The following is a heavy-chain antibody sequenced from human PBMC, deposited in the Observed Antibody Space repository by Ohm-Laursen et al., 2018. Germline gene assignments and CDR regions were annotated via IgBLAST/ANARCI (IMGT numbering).Heavy chain of an antibody. V-gene: IGHV1-69*13. D-gene: IGHD6-13*01. CDR1: GGTFSSYA. Sequence: GASVKVSCNASGGTFSSYAISWVRQAPGQGLEWMGGIIPIFGTANYAQKFQGRVTITADESTSTAYMELSSLRSEDTAVYYCAREIGAIAAAGLSFYYYGMDVWGQGTTVTVSS. J-gene: IGHJ6*02. CDR2: IIPIFGTA. CDR3: AREIGAIAAAGLSFYYYGMDV.